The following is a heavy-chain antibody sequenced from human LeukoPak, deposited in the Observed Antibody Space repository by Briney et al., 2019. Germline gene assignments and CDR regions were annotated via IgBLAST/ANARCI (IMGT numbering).Heavy chain of an antibody. V-gene: IGHV4-34*01. D-gene: IGHD2-2*02. Sequence: NPSETLSLTCAVYGGSFSGYYWSWIRQPPGKGLEWIGEINHSGSTNYNPSLKSRVTISVDTSKNQFSLKLSSVTAADTAVYYCAAWDCSSTSCYIGPNAFDTWGQGTMVTVSS. CDR3: AAWDCSSTSCYIGPNAFDT. J-gene: IGHJ3*02. CDR2: INHSGST. CDR1: GGSFSGYY.